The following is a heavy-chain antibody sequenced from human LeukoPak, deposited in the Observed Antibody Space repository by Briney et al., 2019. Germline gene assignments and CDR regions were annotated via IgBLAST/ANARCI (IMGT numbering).Heavy chain of an antibody. CDR3: ARRVVTPSNDAFDI. J-gene: IGHJ3*02. Sequence: SETLSLTCAVYGGSFSGYYWSWIRQPPGKGLEWIGYIYYSGSTNYNPSLKSRVTISVDTSKNQFSLKLSSVTAADTAVYYCARRVVTPSNDAFDIWGQGTMVTVSS. D-gene: IGHD4-23*01. CDR1: GGSFSGYY. V-gene: IGHV4-59*01. CDR2: IYYSGST.